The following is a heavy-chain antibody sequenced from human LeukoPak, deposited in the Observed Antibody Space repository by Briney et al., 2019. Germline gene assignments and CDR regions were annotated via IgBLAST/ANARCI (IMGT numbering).Heavy chain of an antibody. J-gene: IGHJ3*02. CDR3: ARSMVRGVILRAFDI. D-gene: IGHD3-10*01. CDR1: GGTFSSYA. V-gene: IGHV1-69*13. CDR2: IIPIFGTA. Sequence: VASVKVSCKASGGTFSSYAISWVRQAPGQGLEWMGGIIPIFGTANYAQKFQGRVTITADESTSTAYMELSSLRSEDTAVYYCARSMVRGVILRAFDIWGQGTMVTVSS.